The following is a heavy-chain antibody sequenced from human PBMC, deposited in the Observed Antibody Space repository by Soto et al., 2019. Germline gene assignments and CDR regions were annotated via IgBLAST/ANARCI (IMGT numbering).Heavy chain of an antibody. Sequence: QVQLVESGGGVVQPGRSLRLSCAASGFTFSSYGMHWVRQAPGKGLEWVAAISYDGSNKYYADSVKGRFTISRDNSKNTLYLQMNSLRAEDTAVYYCAKDRRRAAAGRAMDVWGQGTTVTVSS. V-gene: IGHV3-30*18. CDR2: ISYDGSNK. CDR1: GFTFSSYG. D-gene: IGHD6-13*01. J-gene: IGHJ6*02. CDR3: AKDRRRAAAGRAMDV.